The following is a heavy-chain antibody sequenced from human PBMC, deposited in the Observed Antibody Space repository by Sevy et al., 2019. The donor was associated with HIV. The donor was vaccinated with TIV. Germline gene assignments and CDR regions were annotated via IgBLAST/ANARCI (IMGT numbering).Heavy chain of an antibody. CDR2: VDH. CDR3: ARGGEGVVPSPVIGLGPWAKYWSFDL. D-gene: IGHD3-3*01. J-gene: IGHJ2*01. Sequence: SETLSLTCAVSSGSFGGFSWNWIRQPPGKGLEWIGEVDHYSPSLKSRVTISLDTSKNQFSLKLNSMTAADTAVYYCARGGEGVVPSPVIGLGPWAKYWSFDLWGRGTLVTVSS. CDR1: SGSFGGFS. V-gene: IGHV4-34*01.